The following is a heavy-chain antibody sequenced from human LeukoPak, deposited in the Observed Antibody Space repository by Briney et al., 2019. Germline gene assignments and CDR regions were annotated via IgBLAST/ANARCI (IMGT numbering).Heavy chain of an antibody. Sequence: SETLSLTCTVSGGSISSYYWSWIRQPPGKGLEWIGYIYYSGGTNYNPSLKSRVTISVDTSKNQLSLKLSSVTAADTAVYYCARYSGSWGAFDIWGQGTMVTVSS. D-gene: IGHD1-26*01. V-gene: IGHV4-59*01. J-gene: IGHJ3*02. CDR2: IYYSGGT. CDR1: GGSISSYY. CDR3: ARYSGSWGAFDI.